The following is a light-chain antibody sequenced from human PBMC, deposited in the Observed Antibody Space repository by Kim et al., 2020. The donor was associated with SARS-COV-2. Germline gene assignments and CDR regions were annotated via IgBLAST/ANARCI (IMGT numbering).Light chain of an antibody. Sequence: TQSPGTLSLSPGERATLSCRARQSFDNNNVAWYQQKPGQAPGLLIYGASNGATGIPDMFSGSGSGTDFTLTISRLEREDFAVYYCQQYGTAPYTVGQGTKL. J-gene: IGKJ2*01. CDR1: QSFDNNN. V-gene: IGKV3-20*01. CDR2: GAS. CDR3: QQYGTAPYT.